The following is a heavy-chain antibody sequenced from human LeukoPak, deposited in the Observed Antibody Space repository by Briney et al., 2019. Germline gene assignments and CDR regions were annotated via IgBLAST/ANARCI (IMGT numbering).Heavy chain of an antibody. V-gene: IGHV3-23*01. CDR3: AKDNFRGIAVAGTTYFDY. CDR2: ISGSGGST. D-gene: IGHD6-19*01. Sequence: PGGSLRLSCAASGFTFSSYAMSWVRQAPGKGLEWVSAISGSGGSTYYADSVKGRFTISRDNSKNTLYLQMNSLRAEDTAVYYCAKDNFRGIAVAGTTYFDYWGQGTLVTVSS. J-gene: IGHJ4*02. CDR1: GFTFSSYA.